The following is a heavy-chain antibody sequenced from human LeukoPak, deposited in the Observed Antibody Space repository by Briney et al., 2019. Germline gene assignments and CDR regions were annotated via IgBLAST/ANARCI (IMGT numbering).Heavy chain of an antibody. V-gene: IGHV1-2*02. CDR3: AREQWLGSFYYYYGMDV. Sequence: ASVKVSCKASGYTFTGYYMHWVRQAPGQGLEWMGWINPNSGGTNYAQKFQGRVTMTRDTSISTAYMELSRLRSDDTAVYYCAREQWLGSFYYYYGMDVWGQGTTVTVSS. CDR2: INPNSGGT. CDR1: GYTFTGYY. J-gene: IGHJ6*02. D-gene: IGHD6-19*01.